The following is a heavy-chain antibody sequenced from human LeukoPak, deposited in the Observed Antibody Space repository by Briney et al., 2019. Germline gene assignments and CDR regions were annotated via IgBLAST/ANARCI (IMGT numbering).Heavy chain of an antibody. CDR3: ARLSPLYCSSTSCYAGRGVWFDP. D-gene: IGHD2-2*01. Sequence: SETLSLTCTVSGGSISSYYWSWIRQPPGKGLGWIGYIYYSGSTNYNPSLKSRVTISVDTSKNQFSLKLSSVTAADTVVYYCARLSPLYCSSTSCYAGRGVWFDPWGQGTLVTVSS. CDR1: GGSISSYY. CDR2: IYYSGST. J-gene: IGHJ5*02. V-gene: IGHV4-59*01.